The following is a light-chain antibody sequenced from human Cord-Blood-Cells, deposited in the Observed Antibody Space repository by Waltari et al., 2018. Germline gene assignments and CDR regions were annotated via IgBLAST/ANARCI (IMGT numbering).Light chain of an antibody. J-gene: IGLJ3*02. CDR3: SSYAGSNNWV. V-gene: IGLV2-8*01. CDR1: SSDVGGYNS. Sequence: QSALTQPPSASWSPGQSVTISCTGTSSDVGGYNSVSWYQQHPGKAPKLMIYEVSKRPSGVPDRFSGSKSGNTASLTVSGLQAEDEADYYCSSYAGSNNWVFGGGTKLTVL. CDR2: EVS.